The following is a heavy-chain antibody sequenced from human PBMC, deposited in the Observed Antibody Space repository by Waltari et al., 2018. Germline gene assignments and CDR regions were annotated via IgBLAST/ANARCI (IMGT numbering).Heavy chain of an antibody. CDR3: TTDRYSSSSWSPNY. J-gene: IGHJ4*02. Sequence: QVQLQQWGAGLLKPSETLSLPCAVYGGFFSGYYWRWIRQPPGKGLEWIGEINHSGSTNYNPSLKSRVTISVDTSKNQFSLKLSSVTAADTAVYYCTTDRYSSSSWSPNYWGQGTLVTVSS. V-gene: IGHV4-34*01. CDR1: GGFFSGYY. CDR2: INHSGST. D-gene: IGHD6-6*01.